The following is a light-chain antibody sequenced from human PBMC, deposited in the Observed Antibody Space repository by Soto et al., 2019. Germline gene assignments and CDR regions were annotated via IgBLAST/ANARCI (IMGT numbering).Light chain of an antibody. CDR1: QSVSSY. J-gene: IGKJ2*01. V-gene: IGKV3-11*01. Sequence: EIVLTQSPDTLSLSPGERATLSCRARQSVSSYLAWYQQKPGQAPRLLIYDASNRATGIPARFSGSGSGTDFTLTISSLEPEDFAVYYCQQRSNWLYTFGQGTKLEIK. CDR2: DAS. CDR3: QQRSNWLYT.